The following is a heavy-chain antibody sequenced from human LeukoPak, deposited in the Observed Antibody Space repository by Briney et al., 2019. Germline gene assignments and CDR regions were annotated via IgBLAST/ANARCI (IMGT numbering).Heavy chain of an antibody. CDR2: ICSSSSYI. CDR3: ARDRAVAGSDAFDI. Sequence: GGSLRLSRAASGFTFSSYSMNSVRQAPGKGLEWVSSICSSSSYIYYADSVKGRFTISRDNAKNSLYLQMNSLRAEDTAVYYCARDRAVAGSDAFDIWGQGTMVTVSS. J-gene: IGHJ3*02. CDR1: GFTFSSYS. D-gene: IGHD6-19*01. V-gene: IGHV3-21*01.